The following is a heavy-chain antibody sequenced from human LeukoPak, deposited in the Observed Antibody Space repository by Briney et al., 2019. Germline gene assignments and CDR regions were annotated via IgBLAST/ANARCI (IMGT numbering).Heavy chain of an antibody. CDR3: ARVCSGELSSWDDY. CDR1: GYTFTSYG. D-gene: IGHD3-16*02. Sequence: ASVKVSCKASGYTFTSYGISWVRQAPGQGLEWMGWISAYNGNTNYAQKLQGRVTMTTDTSTSTAYMELRSLRSDDTAVYYCARVCSGELSSWDDYWGQGTLVTVSS. J-gene: IGHJ4*02. V-gene: IGHV1-18*01. CDR2: ISAYNGNT.